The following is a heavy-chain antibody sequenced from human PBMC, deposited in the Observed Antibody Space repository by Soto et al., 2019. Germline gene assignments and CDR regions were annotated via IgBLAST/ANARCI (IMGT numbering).Heavy chain of an antibody. D-gene: IGHD6-13*01. CDR3: AREDAAAGKGANWFDP. CDR1: GGSISSGDYY. J-gene: IGHJ5*02. CDR2: IYYSGNT. V-gene: IGHV4-30-4*01. Sequence: PSETLSLTCTVSGGSISSGDYYWSWIRQPPGKGLEWIGYIYYSGNTYYTPSLKSRATISVDTSKNQFSLKLSSVTAADTAVYYCAREDAAAGKGANWFDPWGQGTLVTVSS.